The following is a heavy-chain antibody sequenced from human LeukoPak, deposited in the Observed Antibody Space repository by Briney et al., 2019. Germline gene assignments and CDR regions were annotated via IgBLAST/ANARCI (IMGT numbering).Heavy chain of an antibody. Sequence: PSQTLSLTCTVSGGSISSGAYYWSWIRQHPGKGLEWIGYAHNSGSTYYNPSLKSRISISVDTSKNQFSLKLSSVTAADTAVYYCARDRYDSYPMGVWGQGTTVTVSS. CDR3: ARDRYDSYPMGV. CDR2: AHNSGST. J-gene: IGHJ6*02. D-gene: IGHD3-3*01. CDR1: GGSISSGAYY. V-gene: IGHV4-31*03.